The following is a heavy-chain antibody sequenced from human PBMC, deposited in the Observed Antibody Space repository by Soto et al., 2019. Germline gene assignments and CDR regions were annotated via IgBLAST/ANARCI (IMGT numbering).Heavy chain of an antibody. J-gene: IGHJ4*02. CDR1: GFTFSSYG. CDR3: ARGTDYYDSSGSTNEIDY. CDR2: IWYDGSNK. V-gene: IGHV3-33*01. D-gene: IGHD3-22*01. Sequence: GGSLRLSCAASGFTFSSYGMHWVRQAPGKGLEWVAVIWYDGSNKYYADSVKGRFTISRDNSKNTLYLQMNSLRAEDTAVYYCARGTDYYDSSGSTNEIDYWGRGTLVTFSS.